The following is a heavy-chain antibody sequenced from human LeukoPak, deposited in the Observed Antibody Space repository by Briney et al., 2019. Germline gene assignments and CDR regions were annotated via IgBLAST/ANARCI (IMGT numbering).Heavy chain of an antibody. Sequence: PGGSLRLSCAASGFTFSSYDMHWVRQPTGKGLEWVSAIGTAGDTYYPGSVKGRFTISRENAKNSLYLQMNSLRAGDTAVYYCAREAAGGGYFDYWGQGTLVTVSS. CDR1: GFTFSSYD. CDR2: IGTAGDT. J-gene: IGHJ4*02. V-gene: IGHV3-13*01. D-gene: IGHD2-15*01. CDR3: AREAAGGGYFDY.